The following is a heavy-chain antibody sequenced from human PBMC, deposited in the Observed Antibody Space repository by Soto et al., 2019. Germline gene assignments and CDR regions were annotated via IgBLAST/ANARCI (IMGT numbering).Heavy chain of an antibody. V-gene: IGHV3-73*01. D-gene: IGHD3-22*01. CDR2: IRSKANNFAT. J-gene: IGHJ4*02. CDR3: TRRSEYDSGGYYYAYDY. Sequence: PGGSLRLSCTASGFTFKVYAMSWVRQASGKGLEWLGRIRSKANNFATAYAASVKGRFTISRDDAKNTVYLQMNSLNSEDTAVYYCTRRSEYDSGGYYYAYDYWGQGTQVTVSS. CDR1: GFTFKVYA.